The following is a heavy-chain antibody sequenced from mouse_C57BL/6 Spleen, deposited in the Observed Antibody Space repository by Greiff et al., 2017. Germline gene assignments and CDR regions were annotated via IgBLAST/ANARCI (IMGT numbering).Heavy chain of an antibody. J-gene: IGHJ4*01. V-gene: IGHV1-62-2*01. CDR3: ARHEEGTTVVAPYAMDY. CDR1: GYTFTEYT. Sequence: QVQLQQSGAELVKPGASVKLSCKASGYTFTEYTIHWVKQRSGQGLEWIGWFYPGSGSIKYNEKFKDKATLTADKSSSTVYMELSRWTSEDSAVYFCARHEEGTTVVAPYAMDYWGQGTSVTVSS. D-gene: IGHD1-1*01. CDR2: FYPGSGSI.